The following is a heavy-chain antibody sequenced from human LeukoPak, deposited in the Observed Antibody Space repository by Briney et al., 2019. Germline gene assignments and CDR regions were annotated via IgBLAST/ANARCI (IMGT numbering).Heavy chain of an antibody. D-gene: IGHD4-17*01. CDR2: ISSSSSYT. Sequence: GGSLRLSCAASGFTFSDYYMSWIRQAPGKGLEWVSYISSSSSYTNYADPVKGRFTISRDNAKNSLYLQMNSLRAEDTAVYYCASYSTVTLFQHWGQGTLVTVSS. J-gene: IGHJ1*01. CDR1: GFTFSDYY. CDR3: ASYSTVTLFQH. V-gene: IGHV3-11*06.